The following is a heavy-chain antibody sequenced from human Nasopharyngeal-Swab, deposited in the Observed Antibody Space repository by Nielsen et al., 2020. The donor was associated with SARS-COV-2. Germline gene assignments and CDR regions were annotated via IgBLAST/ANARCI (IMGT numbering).Heavy chain of an antibody. CDR3: ARRNCGGDCNDAFDI. CDR1: GYSFTSYW. Sequence: GGSLRLSCKGPGYSFTSYWIGWVRQMPGKGLEWMGIIYPGDSDTRYSPSFQGQVTISADKSISTAYLQWSSLKASDTAMYYCARRNCGGDCNDAFDIWGQGTMVTVSS. CDR2: IYPGDSDT. V-gene: IGHV5-51*01. D-gene: IGHD2-21*02. J-gene: IGHJ3*02.